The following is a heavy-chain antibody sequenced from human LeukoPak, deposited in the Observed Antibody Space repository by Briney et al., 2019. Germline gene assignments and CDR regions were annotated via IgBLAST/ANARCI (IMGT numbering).Heavy chain of an antibody. CDR1: GGTFSSYA. V-gene: IGHV1-69*13. Sequence: ASVKVSCKASGGTFSSYAISWVRQAPGQGLEWMGGIIPIFGTANCAQKFQGRVTITADESTSTAYMELSSLRSEDTAVYYCARDWRSSSWYRDYYYYYMDVWGKGTTVTVSS. CDR3: ARDWRSSSWYRDYYYYYMDV. D-gene: IGHD6-13*01. J-gene: IGHJ6*03. CDR2: IIPIFGTA.